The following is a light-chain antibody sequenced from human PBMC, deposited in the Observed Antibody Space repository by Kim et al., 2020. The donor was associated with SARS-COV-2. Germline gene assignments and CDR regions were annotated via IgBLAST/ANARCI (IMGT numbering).Light chain of an antibody. CDR2: QDT. V-gene: IGLV3-1*01. Sequence: SYELTQPPSVSVSPGQTASITCSGDKLGDEYASWYQQKPGQSPVLVIYQDTKRPSGIPERFSGSNSGNTATLTISGTQAMDEADYYCQAWDSITVVFGGG. J-gene: IGLJ2*01. CDR3: QAWDSITVV. CDR1: KLGDEY.